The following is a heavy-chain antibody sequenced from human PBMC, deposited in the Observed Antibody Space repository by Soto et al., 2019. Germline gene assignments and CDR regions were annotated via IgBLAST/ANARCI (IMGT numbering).Heavy chain of an antibody. CDR3: ARARRAGFNDVPDY. CDR1: GFTFSSYW. J-gene: IGHJ4*02. D-gene: IGHD3-10*02. Sequence: PGGSLRLSWVASGFTFSSYWMHWVRQAPGEGLVWVSRINSDGSSTSYADSVKGRFTISRDNAKNTLYLQMNSLRAEDTAVYYCARARRAGFNDVPDYWGQGALVTVSS. CDR2: INSDGSST. V-gene: IGHV3-74*01.